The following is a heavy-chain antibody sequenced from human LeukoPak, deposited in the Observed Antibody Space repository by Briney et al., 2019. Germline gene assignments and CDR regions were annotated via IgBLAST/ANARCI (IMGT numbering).Heavy chain of an antibody. D-gene: IGHD4-17*01. CDR2: ISYICST. Sequence: SDSLSLTCAVSDDFFSSHYWTWVRQPPGKGLEWIGYISYICSTNEKTSHESRVTISIDTSKNDYSLKLTSVTAADTAEYYCARDLVRVTKGFDIWGQGTMVTVSS. CDR3: ARDLVRVTKGFDI. CDR1: DDFFSSHY. J-gene: IGHJ3*02. V-gene: IGHV4-59*11.